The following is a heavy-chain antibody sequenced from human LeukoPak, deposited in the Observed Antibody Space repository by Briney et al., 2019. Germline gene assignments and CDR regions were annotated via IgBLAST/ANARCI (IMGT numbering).Heavy chain of an antibody. J-gene: IGHJ4*02. V-gene: IGHV4-59*08. CDR2: ISYSGST. D-gene: IGHD1-26*01. CDR1: GGSISGYF. CDR3: ARRRERRRTDRFDYFDY. Sequence: SETLSLTCTVSGGSISGYFWSWFRQPPGKGLEWIGYISYSGSTNYNPSLKSQITISLDTSKNQFSLKLSSVTAADTAVYYCARRRERRRTDRFDYFDYWGQGALVAVSS.